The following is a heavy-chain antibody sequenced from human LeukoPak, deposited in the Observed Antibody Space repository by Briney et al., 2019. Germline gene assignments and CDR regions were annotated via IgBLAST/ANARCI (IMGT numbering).Heavy chain of an antibody. D-gene: IGHD3-3*01. J-gene: IGHJ4*02. CDR2: INPNGGGT. CDR3: ARAVRFLEWLFDY. CDR1: GYTFTGYY. V-gene: IGHV1-2*02. Sequence: VSVKVSCKASGYTFTGYYMHWVRQAPGQGLEWMGWINPNGGGTNYAQKFQGRVTMTRDTSISTAYMELSRLRSDDTAVYYCARAVRFLEWLFDYWGQGTLVTVSS.